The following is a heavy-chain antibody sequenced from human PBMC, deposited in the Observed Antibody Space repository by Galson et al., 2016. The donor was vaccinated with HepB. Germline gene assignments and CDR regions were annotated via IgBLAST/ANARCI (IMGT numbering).Heavy chain of an antibody. D-gene: IGHD6-19*01. CDR3: AKERPSMGQWRALDV. Sequence: CKASGYTFARYLTHWVRQAPGQRLEWMGWINGGDGSTMYSEKFQGRITVTGDTSASTAHLELSSLRSEDTAVYYCAKERPSMGQWRALDVWGQGTTVTVSS. J-gene: IGHJ6*02. CDR2: INGGDGST. V-gene: IGHV1-3*01. CDR1: GYTFARYL.